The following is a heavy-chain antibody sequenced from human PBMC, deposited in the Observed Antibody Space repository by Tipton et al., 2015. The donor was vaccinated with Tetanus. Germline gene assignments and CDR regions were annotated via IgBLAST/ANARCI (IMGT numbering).Heavy chain of an antibody. V-gene: IGHV4-59*11. CDR1: GGPISGHY. J-gene: IGHJ2*01. Sequence: LRLSCTVSGGPISGHYWSWIRQTPGRGLEWIGYISYAGYTSYSPSLKNRVTMSVDTSKNQFSLKLKSVTAADTAVYYCAREMNRFFDIWGRGTLVPVSS. CDR2: ISYAGYT. CDR3: AREMNRFFDI. D-gene: IGHD1-14*01.